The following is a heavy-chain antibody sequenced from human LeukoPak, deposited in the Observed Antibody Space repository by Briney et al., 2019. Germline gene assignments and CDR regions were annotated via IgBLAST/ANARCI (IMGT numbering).Heavy chain of an antibody. CDR3: ASRYSYGPDAFDI. D-gene: IGHD5-18*01. CDR2: IYSGGST. V-gene: IGHV3-53*01. Sequence: GGSLSLSCAASGFTVSSNYMSWVRQAPGKGLEWVSVIYSGGSTYYADSVKGRFTISRDNSKNTLYLQMNSLRAEDTAVYYCASRYSYGPDAFDIWGQGTMVTVSS. J-gene: IGHJ3*02. CDR1: GFTVSSNY.